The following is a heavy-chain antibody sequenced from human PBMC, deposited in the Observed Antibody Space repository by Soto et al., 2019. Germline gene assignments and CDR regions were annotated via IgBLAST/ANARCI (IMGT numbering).Heavy chain of an antibody. J-gene: IGHJ4*02. CDR3: TRANWYSEY. V-gene: IGHV4-59*11. Sequence: QVQLQESGPGLVKPSETLSLTCTVSGGSISNHYWSWIRQPPGKGLEWIGYIYYNGNTNYNPPVKSRVTMSVDTSKFQISLKLSSVTDAETAVYYCTRANWYSEYWGQGTLVTVSS. D-gene: IGHD7-27*01. CDR1: GGSISNHY. CDR2: IYYNGNT.